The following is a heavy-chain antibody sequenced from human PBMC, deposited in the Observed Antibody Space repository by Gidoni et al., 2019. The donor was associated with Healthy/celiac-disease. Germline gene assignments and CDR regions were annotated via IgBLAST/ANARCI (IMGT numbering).Heavy chain of an antibody. CDR3: ARVVDGYRAYMDV. Sequence: QVQLVQSGAEVKKPGSSVKVSCKASGGTFSSYALSWVRQAPGQGLEWMGRIIPILGIANYAQKFQGRVTITADKSTSTAYMELSSLRSEDTAVYYCARVVDGYRAYMDVWGKGTTVTVSS. V-gene: IGHV1-69*09. J-gene: IGHJ6*03. CDR2: IIPILGIA. CDR1: GGTFSSYA. D-gene: IGHD3-16*02.